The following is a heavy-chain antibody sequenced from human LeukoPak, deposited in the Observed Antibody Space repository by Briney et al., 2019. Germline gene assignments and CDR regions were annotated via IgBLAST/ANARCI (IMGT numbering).Heavy chain of an antibody. CDR3: ARDVEWLFELGD. CDR1: GFTFSSYS. D-gene: IGHD3-3*01. Sequence: GGSLRLSCAASGFTFSSYSMNWVRQAPGKGLEWVSSISSSSSYIYYADSVKGRFTISRDDAKNTLYLQMNSLRAEDTAVYYCARDVEWLFELGDWGQGTLVTVSS. CDR2: ISSSSSYI. J-gene: IGHJ4*02. V-gene: IGHV3-21*01.